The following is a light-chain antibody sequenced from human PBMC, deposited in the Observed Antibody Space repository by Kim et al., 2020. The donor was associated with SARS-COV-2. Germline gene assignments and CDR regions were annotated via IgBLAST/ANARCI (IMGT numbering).Light chain of an antibody. CDR3: QAWDSSTVV. Sequence: VSPGQTASITCSGDKLWDKYACWYQQKPGQSPVLVIYQDSKRPSGIPERFSGSNSGNTATLTISGTQAMDEADYYCQAWDSSTVVFGGGTQLTVL. J-gene: IGLJ2*01. CDR2: QDS. V-gene: IGLV3-1*01. CDR1: KLWDKY.